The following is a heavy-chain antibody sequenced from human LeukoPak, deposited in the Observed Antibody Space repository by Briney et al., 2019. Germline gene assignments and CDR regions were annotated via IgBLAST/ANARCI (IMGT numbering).Heavy chain of an antibody. Sequence: GGSLRLSCAASGFTFSSYWMSWVRQAPGKGLEWVANIKQDGSEKYYVDSVKGRFTISRDNAKNSLYLQMNSLRAEDTAVYYCARNDDSGWHDAFDIWGQGTMDTVSS. CDR3: ARNDDSGWHDAFDI. V-gene: IGHV3-7*01. CDR2: IKQDGSEK. J-gene: IGHJ3*02. D-gene: IGHD6-19*01. CDR1: GFTFSSYW.